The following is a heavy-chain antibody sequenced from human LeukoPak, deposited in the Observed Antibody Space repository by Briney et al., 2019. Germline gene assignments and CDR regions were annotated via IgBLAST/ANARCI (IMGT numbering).Heavy chain of an antibody. D-gene: IGHD3-22*01. CDR1: GFTFSSYA. Sequence: GGSLRLSCAASGFTFSSYAMSWVGQAPGKGVEGVSSISGSGGSTYSADSVKGRFTISRDNSKNTLYLQMNSLRAEDTAVYYCANFRSSGPDAFDIWGQGTMVTVSS. J-gene: IGHJ3*02. CDR2: ISGSGGST. V-gene: IGHV3-23*01. CDR3: ANFRSSGPDAFDI.